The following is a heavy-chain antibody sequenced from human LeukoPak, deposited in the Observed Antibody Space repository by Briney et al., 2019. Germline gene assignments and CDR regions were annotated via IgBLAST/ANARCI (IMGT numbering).Heavy chain of an antibody. V-gene: IGHV3-53*01. CDR2: IYSGGET. D-gene: IGHD5-12*01. Sequence: GGSPRLSCAASGFTVSSNYMSWVRQAPGKGLEWVSVIYSGGETYYTDSVKGRFTISRDNSKNTLYLQMNSLRAEDAAMYYCARLQSGIWGQGTMVTVSS. CDR1: GFTVSSNY. J-gene: IGHJ3*02. CDR3: ARLQSGI.